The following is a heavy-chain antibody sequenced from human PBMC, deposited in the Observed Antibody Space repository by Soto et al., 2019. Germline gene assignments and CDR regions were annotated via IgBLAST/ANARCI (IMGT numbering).Heavy chain of an antibody. CDR2: IKQDENGK. J-gene: IGHJ4*02. Sequence: EVQLVESGGGLVQPGGSLRLSCEASGFTFSSRWMTWVRQGPGKGLEWVANIKQDENGKTYVDSVKGRFTTSRDNAKNSRYLQMNSLRAEDTAVYYCATHDGPAAAGLVLDFWGQGTLVTVSS. CDR3: ATHDGPAAAGLVLDF. V-gene: IGHV3-7*02. D-gene: IGHD6-13*01. CDR1: GFTFSSRW.